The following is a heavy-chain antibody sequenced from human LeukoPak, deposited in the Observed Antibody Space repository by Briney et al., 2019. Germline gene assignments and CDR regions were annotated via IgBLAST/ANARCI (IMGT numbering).Heavy chain of an antibody. D-gene: IGHD4-23*01. V-gene: IGHV1-18*01. CDR3: ARDGATVVTGDFDY. Sequence: ASVKVSCKASGYTFTSYGISWVRQAPGQGLEWMGWISAYNGNTNYAQKLQGRVTMATDTSTSTAYMELRSLRSDDTAVYYCARDGATVVTGDFDYWGQGTLVTVSS. CDR1: GYTFTSYG. J-gene: IGHJ4*02. CDR2: ISAYNGNT.